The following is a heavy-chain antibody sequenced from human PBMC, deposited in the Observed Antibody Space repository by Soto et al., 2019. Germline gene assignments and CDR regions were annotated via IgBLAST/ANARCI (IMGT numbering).Heavy chain of an antibody. CDR1: GGSISSYY. CDR2: IYYSGST. J-gene: IGHJ4*02. D-gene: IGHD6-13*01. V-gene: IGHV4-59*01. Sequence: PSETLCLTCTVSGGSISSYYWSWIRQPPGNGLKWIGYIYYSGSTNYNPSIKSRVTISVDTPKNQFSLKLSSVTAADTAVYYGARGRIAAVARIGYWGQGTLVT. CDR3: ARGRIAAVARIGY.